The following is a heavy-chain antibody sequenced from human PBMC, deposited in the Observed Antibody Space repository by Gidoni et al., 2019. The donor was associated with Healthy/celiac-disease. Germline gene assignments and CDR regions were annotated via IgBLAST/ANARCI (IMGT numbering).Heavy chain of an antibody. V-gene: IGHV3-9*01. CDR3: AKAGWYLKVGIDY. Sequence: EVQLVESGGGLVQPGRSLRLSCAASGFTCDDYAMHLVRQAPGQGLGWVSCISCNSGSIGYADSVKGRFTISIDNAKNSLYLRMNSLSAEDTALYPCAKAGWYLKVGIDYWGQGTLVTVSS. CDR2: ISCNSGSI. D-gene: IGHD6-19*01. CDR1: GFTCDDYA. J-gene: IGHJ4*02.